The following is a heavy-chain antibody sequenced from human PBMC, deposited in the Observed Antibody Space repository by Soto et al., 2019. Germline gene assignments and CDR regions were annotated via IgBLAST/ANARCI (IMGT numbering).Heavy chain of an antibody. V-gene: IGHV1-18*01. D-gene: IGHD4-4*01. CDR2: INTYNGDT. Sequence: VAAVKVSCKASGYTFTSYAISWVRHAPGQGLEWMGWINTYNGDTKYAQNFQGRVTMTTDTSTNTAYMELRSLRSDDTAVYYCARDGVAVTTGISGYWGQGTLVTVSS. CDR1: GYTFTSYA. J-gene: IGHJ4*02. CDR3: ARDGVAVTTGISGY.